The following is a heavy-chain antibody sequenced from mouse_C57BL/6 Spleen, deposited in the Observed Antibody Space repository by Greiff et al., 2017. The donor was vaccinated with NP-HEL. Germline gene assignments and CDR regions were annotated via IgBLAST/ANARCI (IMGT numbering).Heavy chain of an antibody. CDR1: GFTFSSYA. J-gene: IGHJ4*01. CDR2: ISDGGSYT. CDR3: ARIHYYGSSYPYYYAMDY. D-gene: IGHD1-1*01. V-gene: IGHV5-4*03. Sequence: DVMLVESGGGLVKPGGSLKLSCAASGFTFSSYAMSWVRQTPEKRLEWVATISDGGSYTYYPDNVKGRFTISRDNAKNNLYLQMSHLKSEDTAMYYCARIHYYGSSYPYYYAMDYWGQGTSVTVSS.